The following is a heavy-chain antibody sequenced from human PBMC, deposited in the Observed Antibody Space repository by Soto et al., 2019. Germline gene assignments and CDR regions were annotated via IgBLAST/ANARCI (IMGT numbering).Heavy chain of an antibody. V-gene: IGHV2-5*01. D-gene: IGHD3-16*01. CDR2: IYWNDDK. CDR1: GFSLSTSGVG. Sequence: QITLKESGPTLVKPTQTLTLSCTFSGFSLSTSGVGVGWIRQPPGKALEWLALIYWNDDKRYSPSLKSRLTITKDTSKNQVVLTMTNMDPVDTATYYCAHIEARLKPYYFDYWGQGTLVTVSS. J-gene: IGHJ4*02. CDR3: AHIEARLKPYYFDY.